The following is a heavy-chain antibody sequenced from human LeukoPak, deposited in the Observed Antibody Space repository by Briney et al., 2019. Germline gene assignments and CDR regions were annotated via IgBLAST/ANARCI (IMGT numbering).Heavy chain of an antibody. J-gene: IGHJ4*02. CDR3: AKEAMADPTQYLDY. V-gene: IGHV3-23*01. Sequence: GGSLRLSCAASGFTVSSSYAMSWVRQAPGKGLEWVSAISGSGGSTYYADSVKGRFTISRDNSKNTLYLQMNSLRAEDTAVYYCAKEAMADPTQYLDYWGQGTLVTVAS. CDR2: ISGSGGST. CDR1: GFTVSSSYA. D-gene: IGHD6-19*01.